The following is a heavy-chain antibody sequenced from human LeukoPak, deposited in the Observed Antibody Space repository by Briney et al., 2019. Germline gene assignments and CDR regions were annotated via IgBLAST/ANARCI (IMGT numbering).Heavy chain of an antibody. J-gene: IGHJ6*03. Sequence: PSETLSLTCTVSGGSISGGSYYWSWIRQPAGKGLEWIGRIYTSGSTNYNPSLKSRVTISVDTSKNQFSLKLSSVTAADTAVYYCARDQRGYSYGTDSYFYYFMDVWGRGTTVTISS. V-gene: IGHV4-61*02. CDR2: IYTSGST. D-gene: IGHD5-18*01. CDR1: GGSISGGSYY. CDR3: ARDQRGYSYGTDSYFYYFMDV.